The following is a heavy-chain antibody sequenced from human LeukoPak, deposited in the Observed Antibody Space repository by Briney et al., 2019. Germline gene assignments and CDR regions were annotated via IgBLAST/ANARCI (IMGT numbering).Heavy chain of an antibody. V-gene: IGHV1-24*01. J-gene: IGHJ4*02. CDR1: GYTLTELS. CDR3: ATVKIDYDSSGYYWEYNFDY. CDR2: FDPEDGET. Sequence: ASVKVSCKVSGYTLTELSMHWVRQAPGKGLEWMGGFDPEDGETIYAQKFQGRVTMTEDTSTDTAYMELSSLRSEDTAVYYCATVKIDYDSSGYYWEYNFDYWGQGTLVTVSS. D-gene: IGHD3-22*01.